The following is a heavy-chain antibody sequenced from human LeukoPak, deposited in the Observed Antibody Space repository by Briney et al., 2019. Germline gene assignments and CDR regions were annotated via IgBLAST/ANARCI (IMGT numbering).Heavy chain of an antibody. D-gene: IGHD6-19*01. V-gene: IGHV3-48*03. Sequence: GGSLRLSCAASGFTFSSYEMNWVRQAPGKGLEWVSYISSSGSTIYYADSVKGRFTISRDNAKNSLYLQMNSLRAEDTAVYCCADSSGWYEDAFDIWGQGTMVTVSS. CDR3: ADSSGWYEDAFDI. CDR1: GFTFSSYE. CDR2: ISSSGSTI. J-gene: IGHJ3*02.